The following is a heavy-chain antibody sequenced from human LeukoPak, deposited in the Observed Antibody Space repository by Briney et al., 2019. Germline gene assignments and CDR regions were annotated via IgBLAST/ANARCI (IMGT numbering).Heavy chain of an antibody. D-gene: IGHD4-23*01. V-gene: IGHV3-48*01. J-gene: IGHJ4*02. CDR3: ARGTRWEPFDY. Sequence: PGGSLRLSCAASGFTFSSYTMNWVRQAAGKGLEWVSYIRSSGSTVDHADSVKGRFTISRDNAKNSLYLQMNSLRAEDTAIYYCARGTRWEPFDYWGQGTQVTVTS. CDR1: GFTFSSYT. CDR2: IRSSGSTV.